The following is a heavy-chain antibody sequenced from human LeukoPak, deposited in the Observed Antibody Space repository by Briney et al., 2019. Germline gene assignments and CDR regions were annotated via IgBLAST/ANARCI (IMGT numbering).Heavy chain of an antibody. Sequence: GGSLRLSCAASGFTFSDYGMVWVRVRQAPGKGLEWMAFIRFDGSITYYADSVRDRFTISRDNSKNTLYLHMNSLRDEDTAVYYCARAPAWLQDFDYWGQGTLVTVSS. V-gene: IGHV3-30*02. CDR3: ARAPAWLQDFDY. J-gene: IGHJ4*02. CDR2: IRFDGSIT. CDR1: GFTFSDYG. D-gene: IGHD5-24*01.